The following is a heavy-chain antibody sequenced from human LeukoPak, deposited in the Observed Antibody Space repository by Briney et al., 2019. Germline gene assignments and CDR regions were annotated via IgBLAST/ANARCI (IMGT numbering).Heavy chain of an antibody. V-gene: IGHV3-23*01. CDR1: GCTFSSYA. CDR3: AKDSSSSTSCYDY. CDR2: ISGSGGST. J-gene: IGHJ4*02. D-gene: IGHD2-2*01. Sequence: QAGGSLRLSCAASGCTFSSYAMSWVRQAPGKGLEWVSAISGSGGSTYYADSVKGRFTISRDNSKNTLYLQMNSLRAEDTAVYYCAKDSSSSTSCYDYWGQGTLVTVSS.